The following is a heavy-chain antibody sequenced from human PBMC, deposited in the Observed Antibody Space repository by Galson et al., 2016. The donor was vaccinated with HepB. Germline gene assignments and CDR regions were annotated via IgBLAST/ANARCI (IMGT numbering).Heavy chain of an antibody. J-gene: IGHJ4*02. CDR1: GFTFRSYG. V-gene: IGHV3-33*01. Sequence: SLRLSCAASGFTFRSYGFNWVRQRPGKGLEWMATVWHDGNNQYYADSVQGRFTISRDNSKDNVYLQMNRLRAEDTAVYFCSRAYDNSGSYPPFDFRGQGTLVTVSS. CDR3: SRAYDNSGSYPPFDF. CDR2: VWHDGNNQ. D-gene: IGHD3-22*01.